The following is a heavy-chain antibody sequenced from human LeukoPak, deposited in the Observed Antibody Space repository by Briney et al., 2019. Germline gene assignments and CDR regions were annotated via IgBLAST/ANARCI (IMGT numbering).Heavy chain of an antibody. V-gene: IGHV3-11*01. CDR2: VSDSGRTR. CDR3: ARTLYDHDYAYYYGMDV. CDR1: GFTFSDYY. D-gene: IGHD4-17*01. J-gene: IGHJ6*02. Sequence: GGSLRLSCAVSGFTFSDYYMTWIRQAPGKGLEWISDVSDSGRTRDYADSVKGRFTVSRDNARNSLYLQMNSLRADDTVVYYCARTLYDHDYAYYYGMDVWGQGTTVTVSS.